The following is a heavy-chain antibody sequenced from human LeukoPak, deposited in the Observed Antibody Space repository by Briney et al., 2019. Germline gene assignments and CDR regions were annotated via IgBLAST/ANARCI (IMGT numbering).Heavy chain of an antibody. CDR1: GYTFTSYD. J-gene: IGHJ3*02. D-gene: IGHD3-3*01. CDR2: MNPNSGNT. Sequence: ASVNVSCKASGYTFTSYDINWVRQATGQGPEWMGWMNPNSGNTGYAQKFQGRVNITRNTSISTAYMELSSLRSEGTAVYYCARRTLTIRTFDIWGQGTMVTVSS. CDR3: ARRTLTIRTFDI. V-gene: IGHV1-8*01.